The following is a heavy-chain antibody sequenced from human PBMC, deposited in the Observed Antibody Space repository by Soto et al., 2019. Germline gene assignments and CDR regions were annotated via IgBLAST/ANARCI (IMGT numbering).Heavy chain of an antibody. CDR1: GGSISSGGYY. Sequence: SETLSLTCTVSGGSISSGGYYWSWIRQHPGKGLEWIGYIYYSGSTYYNPSLKSRVTISVDTSKNQFSLKLSSVTAADTAVYYCARDAIAAVNWFDPWGQGTLVTVSS. CDR2: IYYSGST. CDR3: ARDAIAAVNWFDP. D-gene: IGHD6-13*01. V-gene: IGHV4-31*03. J-gene: IGHJ5*02.